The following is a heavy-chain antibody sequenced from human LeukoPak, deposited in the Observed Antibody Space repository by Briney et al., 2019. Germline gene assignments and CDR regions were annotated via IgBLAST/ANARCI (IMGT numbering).Heavy chain of an antibody. Sequence: GASVKVSCKASGYTFTMYGISWVRQAPGQGLGWMGWISGYNGDRNYAQKLQGRVTMTTDTFTNTAYMELRSLSYDDTAVYYCARGHPYTSSWVGDCLDVWGKGTTVTVSS. CDR3: ARGHPYTSSWVGDCLDV. CDR2: ISGYNGDR. CDR1: GYTFTMYG. D-gene: IGHD6-19*01. V-gene: IGHV1-18*04. J-gene: IGHJ6*04.